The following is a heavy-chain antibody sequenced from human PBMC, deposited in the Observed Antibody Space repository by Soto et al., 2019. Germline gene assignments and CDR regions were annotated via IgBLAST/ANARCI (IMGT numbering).Heavy chain of an antibody. CDR2: IRSKAYGGTT. CDR1: GFTFGDYA. J-gene: IGHJ6*02. Sequence: GGSLRLSCTASGFTFGDYAMSWFRQAPGKGLEWVGFIRSKAYGGTTEYAASVKGRFTISRDDSKSIAYLQMNSLKTEDTAVYYCTRAGDQYYYYYYGMDVWGQGTTVTVSS. D-gene: IGHD1-1*01. CDR3: TRAGDQYYYYYYGMDV. V-gene: IGHV3-49*03.